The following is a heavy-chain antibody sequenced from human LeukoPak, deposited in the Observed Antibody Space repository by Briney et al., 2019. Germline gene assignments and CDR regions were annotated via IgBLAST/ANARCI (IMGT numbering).Heavy chain of an antibody. D-gene: IGHD2-15*01. CDR2: IYYSGST. Sequence: SETLSLTCTVSGGFISSSGYYWGWIRQPPGKGLEWIGNIYYSGSTYYNPSLKSRVTISVDTSKNQFSLKLSSVTAADTAVYYCARRNKEYCSGGSRYDLLDYWGQGTLVTVSS. CDR3: ARRNKEYCSGGSRYDLLDY. V-gene: IGHV4-39*07. J-gene: IGHJ4*02. CDR1: GGFISSSGYY.